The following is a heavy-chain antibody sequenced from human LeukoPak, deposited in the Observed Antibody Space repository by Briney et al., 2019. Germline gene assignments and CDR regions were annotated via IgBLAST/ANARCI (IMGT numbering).Heavy chain of an antibody. CDR1: GFTVSSNY. J-gene: IGHJ4*02. CDR3: ARTGSFYDFWSGYYPSLQLDY. D-gene: IGHD3-3*01. Sequence: PGGSLRLSCAASGFTVSSNYMSWVRQAPGKGLEWVSVIYSGGSTYYADSVKGRFTISRDNSKNTLYLQMNSLRAEDTAVYYCARTGSFYDFWSGYYPSLQLDYWGQGTLVPSPQ. CDR2: IYSGGST. V-gene: IGHV3-53*05.